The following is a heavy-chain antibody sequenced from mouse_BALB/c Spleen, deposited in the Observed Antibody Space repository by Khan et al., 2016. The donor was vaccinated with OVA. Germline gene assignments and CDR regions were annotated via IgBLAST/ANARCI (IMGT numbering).Heavy chain of an antibody. Sequence: VQLQQSGTVLARPGASVKMSCKASGYTFTSYWMHWVKQRPGQGLEWIGDIYPGNTDTNYNQKFKGKAKLTAVTSTSTAYMELRSLTNEDSAVYYGTRRNWDVAWVAYWGQGTLVTVSA. CDR3: TRRNWDVAWVAY. J-gene: IGHJ3*01. V-gene: IGHV1-5*01. D-gene: IGHD4-1*01. CDR1: GYTFTSYW. CDR2: IYPGNTDT.